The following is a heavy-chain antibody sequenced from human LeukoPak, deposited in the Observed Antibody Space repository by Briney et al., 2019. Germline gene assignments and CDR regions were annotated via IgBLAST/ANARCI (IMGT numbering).Heavy chain of an antibody. D-gene: IGHD5-18*01. J-gene: IGHJ4*02. V-gene: IGHV1-2*02. CDR1: GYTFTAYD. CDR2: INPNSCGT. Sequence: APVKVSCKASGYTFTAYDIHWVRQAPGQGLEWMGWINPNSCGTNYAQKFQGRVTMTRDTSISTAYMELSRLRSDDTAVYYCTRDVGSRYGHDCWGQGTLVTVSS. CDR3: TRDVGSRYGHDC.